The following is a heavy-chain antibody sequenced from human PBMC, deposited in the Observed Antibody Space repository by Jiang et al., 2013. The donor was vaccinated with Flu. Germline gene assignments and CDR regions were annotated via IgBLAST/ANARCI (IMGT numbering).Heavy chain of an antibody. Sequence: VQLLESGGGLVQPGGSLRLSCAASGFTFSSYAMSWVRQAPGKGLEWVSAISGSGGSTYYADSVKGRFTISRDNSKNTLYLQMNSLRAEDTAVYYCAKGGVKMATIRSGWFDPGAREPWSPSPQ. V-gene: IGHV3-23*01. D-gene: IGHD5-24*01. CDR3: AKGGVKMATIRSGWFDP. CDR2: ISGSGGST. CDR1: GFTFSSYA. J-gene: IGHJ5*02.